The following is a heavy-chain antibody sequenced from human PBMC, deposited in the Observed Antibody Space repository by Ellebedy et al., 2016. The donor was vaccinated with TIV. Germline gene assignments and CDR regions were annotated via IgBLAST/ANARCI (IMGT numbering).Heavy chain of an antibody. V-gene: IGHV3-33*01. CDR2: IWHDGSDK. CDR1: GFTFSNYG. CDR3: ARDARRDSWRSYGTYNYYYYMDV. J-gene: IGHJ6*03. Sequence: GESLKISXAASGFTFSNYGMHWVRQAPGKGLEWVAVIWHDGSDKYHADSVKGRFTISRDNAKNSLYLQVSSLRVEDTAVYYCARDARRDSWRSYGTYNYYYYMDVWGKGTPVTVSS. D-gene: IGHD3-3*01.